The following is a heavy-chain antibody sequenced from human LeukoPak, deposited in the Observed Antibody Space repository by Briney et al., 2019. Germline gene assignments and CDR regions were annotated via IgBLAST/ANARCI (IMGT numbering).Heavy chain of an antibody. V-gene: IGHV3-23*01. CDR3: AKDLEPTRHYFDY. J-gene: IGHJ4*02. Sequence: GSLRLSCAASGFTVSSNYMSWVRQAPGKGLEWVSAISGSGGSTYYADSVKGRFTISRDNSKNTLYLQMNSLRAEDTAVYYCAKDLEPTRHYFDYWGQGTLVTVSS. D-gene: IGHD1-1*01. CDR1: GFTVSSNY. CDR2: ISGSGGST.